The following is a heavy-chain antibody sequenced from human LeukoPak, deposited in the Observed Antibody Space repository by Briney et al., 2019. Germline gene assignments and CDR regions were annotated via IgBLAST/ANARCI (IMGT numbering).Heavy chain of an antibody. V-gene: IGHV3-9*01. J-gene: IGHJ5*02. D-gene: IGHD6-19*01. CDR3: AKDGQWLTQGGWFDP. CDR2: SWNSGSI. Sequence: SWNSGSIGYADSVKGRFTISRDNAKNSLYLQMNSLRAEDTALYYCAKDGQWLTQGGWFDPWGQGTLVTVSS.